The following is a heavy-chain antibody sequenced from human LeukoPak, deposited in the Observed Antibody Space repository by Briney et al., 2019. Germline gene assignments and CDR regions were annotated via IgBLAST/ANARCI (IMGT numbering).Heavy chain of an antibody. J-gene: IGHJ4*02. D-gene: IGHD3-22*01. CDR2: IYCTGST. Sequence: PSETLSLTCAVYGGSFSGYYWSWIRQPPGKGLEWIGYIYCTGSTSYNPSLKSRVTMSLDASKNQFSLELNSVTPADTAVYYCARDNQYNSDSSDYGGTNFDYWGQGTLVTVSS. CDR3: ARDNQYNSDSSDYGGTNFDY. CDR1: GGSFSGYY. V-gene: IGHV4-59*01.